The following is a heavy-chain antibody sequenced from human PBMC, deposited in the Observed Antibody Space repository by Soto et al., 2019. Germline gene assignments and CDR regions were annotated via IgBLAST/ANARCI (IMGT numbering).Heavy chain of an antibody. Sequence: SETLSLTCAVSGFSIDSAYYWGWIRQSPGKGLEWIGSIYQSGTTFYNPSLKSRVTISVDTSNNQFSLNLNSVTAADTAVYYCEGGITMKRGLAFDDWGQGALVT. CDR2: IYQSGTT. D-gene: IGHD3-22*01. V-gene: IGHV4-38-2*01. J-gene: IGHJ4*02. CDR1: GFSIDSAYY. CDR3: EGGITMKRGLAFDD.